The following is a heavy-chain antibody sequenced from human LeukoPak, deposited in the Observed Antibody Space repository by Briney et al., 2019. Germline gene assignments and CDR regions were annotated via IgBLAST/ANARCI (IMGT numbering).Heavy chain of an antibody. CDR2: IYTSGST. CDR1: GASISSYY. J-gene: IGHJ3*02. Sequence: SETLSLTCTVSGASISSYYWSWIRQPAGKGLEWIGRIYTSGSTNYNPSLKSRATLSGDRSNNQFSWKLSSLTPADTALFSCARDYYDSSGYPLGNAFDIWGQGTMVTVSS. CDR3: ARDYYDSSGYPLGNAFDI. V-gene: IGHV4-4*07. D-gene: IGHD3-22*01.